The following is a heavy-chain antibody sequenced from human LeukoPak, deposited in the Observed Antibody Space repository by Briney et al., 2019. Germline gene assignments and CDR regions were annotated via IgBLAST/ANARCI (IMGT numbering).Heavy chain of an antibody. CDR3: ARDATPPGIIFDY. J-gene: IGHJ4*02. CDR1: GFTFSSFW. Sequence: GGSLRLSCEVSGFTFSSFWMNWVRQAPGKGLEWVANINQDGSEKWYVDSVKGRFTISRDNAKNSVFLQMNSLRAEDTAVYYCARDATPPGIIFDYWGQGTLITVSS. V-gene: IGHV3-7*05. D-gene: IGHD3-16*01. CDR2: INQDGSEK.